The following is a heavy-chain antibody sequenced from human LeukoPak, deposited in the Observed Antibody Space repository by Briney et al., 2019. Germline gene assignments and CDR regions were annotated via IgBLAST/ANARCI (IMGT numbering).Heavy chain of an antibody. V-gene: IGHV1-46*01. Sequence: ASVKVSCKASGYTFTSYYIHWVRQAPGQGLEWMGAIRPSDDYTAYAQNFQGRITATRDTSTSTVYMDLSSLKSEDTAVYYCAREPQPHGGGNIDYWGQGTLVTVSS. D-gene: IGHD3-16*01. CDR3: AREPQPHGGGNIDY. CDR1: GYTFTSYY. J-gene: IGHJ4*02. CDR2: IRPSDDYT.